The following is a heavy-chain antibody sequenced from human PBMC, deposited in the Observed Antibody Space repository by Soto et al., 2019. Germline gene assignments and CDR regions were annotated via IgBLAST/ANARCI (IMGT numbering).Heavy chain of an antibody. D-gene: IGHD5-12*01. CDR3: AKDMGYDLSPLGYFDY. Sequence: EVQLVESGGGLVQPGRSLRLSCAASGFTFDDYAMHWVRQAPGKGLEWVSGISWNSGSIGYADSVKGRFTISRDNAKNSLYLQMNSLRSEDTALYYCAKDMGYDLSPLGYFDYWGQGTLVTVFS. CDR1: GFTFDDYA. J-gene: IGHJ4*02. CDR2: ISWNSGSI. V-gene: IGHV3-9*01.